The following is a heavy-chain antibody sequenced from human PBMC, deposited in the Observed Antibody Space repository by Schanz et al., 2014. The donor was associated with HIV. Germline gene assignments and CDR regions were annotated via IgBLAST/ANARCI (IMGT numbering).Heavy chain of an antibody. Sequence: EVQLLESGGGLVQPGGSLRLSCAASGFTFTSYWMSWVRQAPGKGLEWVANIKHNGDERFYLDSVKGRFTISRDISKNTLYLQMNSLRAEDTAVYYCAKEEQQLGGVGGYHFDYWGQGTLVTVSS. CDR1: GFTFTSYW. CDR3: AKEEQQLGGVGGYHFDY. J-gene: IGHJ4*02. V-gene: IGHV3-7*01. CDR2: IKHNGDER. D-gene: IGHD6-13*01.